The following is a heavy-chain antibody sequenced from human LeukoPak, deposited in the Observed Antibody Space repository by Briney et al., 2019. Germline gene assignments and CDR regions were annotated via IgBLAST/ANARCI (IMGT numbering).Heavy chain of an antibody. CDR1: GFTFSTFA. D-gene: IGHD6-13*01. CDR2: IFPSGGEI. V-gene: IGHV3-23*01. CDR3: AKSLGFEGWQQLELDY. Sequence: GGSLRLSCAASGFTFSTFAMIWVRQPPGKGLEWVSSIFPSGGEIHYADSVKGRFTISRDNSKNTLYLQMNSLRAEDTAVYYCAKSLGFEGWQQLELDYWGQGTLVTVSS. J-gene: IGHJ4*02.